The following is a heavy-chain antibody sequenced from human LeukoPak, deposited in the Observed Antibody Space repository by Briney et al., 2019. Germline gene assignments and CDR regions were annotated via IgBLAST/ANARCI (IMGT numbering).Heavy chain of an antibody. J-gene: IGHJ6*02. CDR2: MNPNSGNT. Sequence: GASVKVSCKASGYTFTSYDINWVRQATGQGLEWMGWMNPNSGNTGYAQKVQGRVTMTRNTSISTAYMELSSLRSEDTAVYYCARVNSPDYGYYYYYGMDVWGQGTTVTVSS. CDR1: GYTFTSYD. D-gene: IGHD3-16*01. V-gene: IGHV1-8*01. CDR3: ARVNSPDYGYYYYYGMDV.